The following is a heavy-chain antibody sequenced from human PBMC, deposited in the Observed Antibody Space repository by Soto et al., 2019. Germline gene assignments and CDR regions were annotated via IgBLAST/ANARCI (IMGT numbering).Heavy chain of an antibody. V-gene: IGHV2-5*02. CDR1: GFSLSTSGVG. J-gene: IGHJ4*02. Sequence: QITLKESGPTLVKPTQTLTLTCTFSGFSLSTSGVGVGWIRQPPGKALEWLAVIYWDDDTRYSPSLKSRLTITKATSKNQVALKRTNVDPVDTATYYCAHANALDYGDYWAPHYWGRGPLFTVPS. CDR2: IYWDDDT. D-gene: IGHD4-17*01. CDR3: AHANALDYGDYWAPHY.